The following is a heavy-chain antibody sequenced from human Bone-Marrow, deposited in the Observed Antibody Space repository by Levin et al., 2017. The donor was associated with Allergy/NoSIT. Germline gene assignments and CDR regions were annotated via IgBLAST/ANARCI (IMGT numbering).Heavy chain of an antibody. CDR3: AREGRVDLENYYYYYGMDV. CDR1: GYTFTSYG. Sequence: GESLKISCKASGYTFTSYGISWVRQAPGQGLEWMGWISAYNGNTNYAQKLQGRVTMTTDTSTSTAYMELRSLRSDDTAVYYCAREGRVDLENYYYYYGMDVWGQGTTVTVSS. V-gene: IGHV1-18*01. J-gene: IGHJ6*02. D-gene: IGHD3-3*01. CDR2: ISAYNGNT.